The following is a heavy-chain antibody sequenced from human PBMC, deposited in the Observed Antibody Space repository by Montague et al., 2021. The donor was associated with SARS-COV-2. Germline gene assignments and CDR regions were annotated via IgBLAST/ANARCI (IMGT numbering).Heavy chain of an antibody. J-gene: IGHJ6*02. CDR1: GGSISSGGYY. D-gene: IGHD6-13*01. V-gene: IGHV4-31*03. CDR3: ARVDRIAAAPFDV. Sequence: TLSLTCTVSGGSISSGGYYWSWIRQHPVKGLEWIGYIYYSGSTYYNPSLKGRVTISVDTSKNQFSLKLSSVTVADTAVYYCARVDRIAAAPFDVWGQGITVTVSS. CDR2: IYYSGST.